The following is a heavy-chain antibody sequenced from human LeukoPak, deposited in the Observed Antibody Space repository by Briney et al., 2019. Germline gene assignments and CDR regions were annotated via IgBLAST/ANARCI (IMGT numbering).Heavy chain of an antibody. J-gene: IGHJ5*02. CDR1: GYSFGIFG. CDR2: ISANNGNT. CDR3: ARVGVVVPAAWFDP. D-gene: IGHD2-2*01. V-gene: IGHV1-18*01. Sequence: ASVKVSCTASGYSFGIFGISWVRQAPGQGLEWMGWISANNGNTKYAQNLQGRVTMTTDTSTSTAYMELRSLRSDDTAVYYCARVGVVVPAAWFDPWGQGTLVTVSS.